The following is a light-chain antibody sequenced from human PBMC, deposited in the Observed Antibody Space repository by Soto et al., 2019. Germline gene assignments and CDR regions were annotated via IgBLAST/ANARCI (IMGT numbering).Light chain of an antibody. CDR2: DAS. CDR1: QSVSGH. CDR3: QQRGNWPPFT. V-gene: IGKV3-11*01. Sequence: EIVLTQSPATLSLSPGERATLSCRASQSVSGHLAWYQQKPGQAPRLLIYDASNRATGIPARFSGSGSGTDFTLTISSLEPEDVAVYYCQQRGNWPPFTFGGGTKVEI. J-gene: IGKJ4*01.